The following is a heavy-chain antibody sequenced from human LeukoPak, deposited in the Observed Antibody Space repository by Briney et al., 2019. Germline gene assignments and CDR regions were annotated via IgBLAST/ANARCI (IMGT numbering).Heavy chain of an antibody. Sequence: PSETLSLTCTVSGGSISSYYWSWIRQPPGKGLEWIGYIYYSGSTNYNPSLKSRVTISVDTSKNQFSLKLSSVTAADTAVYYCARGVAANYYYYGMDVWGQGTTVTVSS. CDR3: ARGVAANYYYYGMDV. CDR1: GGSISSYY. D-gene: IGHD6-19*01. J-gene: IGHJ6*02. V-gene: IGHV4-59*08. CDR2: IYYSGST.